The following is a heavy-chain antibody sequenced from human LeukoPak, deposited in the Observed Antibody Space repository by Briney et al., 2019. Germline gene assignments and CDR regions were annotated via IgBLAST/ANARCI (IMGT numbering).Heavy chain of an antibody. D-gene: IGHD3-9*01. J-gene: IGHJ4*02. CDR1: GFTFSSYG. CDR3: ARDHVAARYFDWRPLED. CDR2: ISSSGSTI. Sequence: PGGSLRLSCAASGFTFSSYGMHWVRQGPGKGLEWVSYISSSGSTIYYADSVKGRFTISRDNAKNSLYLQMNSLRAEDTAVYYCARDHVAARYFDWRPLEDWGQGTLVTVSS. V-gene: IGHV3-48*04.